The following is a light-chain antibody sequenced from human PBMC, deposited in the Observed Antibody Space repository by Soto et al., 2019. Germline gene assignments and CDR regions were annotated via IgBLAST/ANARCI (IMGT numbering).Light chain of an antibody. Sequence: DFQMTQYPSSLSASVGDTVTLTCRASQGFTNYLAWYQQKPGKAPKLLIYAASTLQSGVPPRFSGSGSGTHFTLTIRSLQPEDAATYYCQKYNTAPYTFGQGTRLEI. J-gene: IGKJ5*01. CDR2: AAS. CDR3: QKYNTAPYT. V-gene: IGKV1-27*01. CDR1: QGFTNY.